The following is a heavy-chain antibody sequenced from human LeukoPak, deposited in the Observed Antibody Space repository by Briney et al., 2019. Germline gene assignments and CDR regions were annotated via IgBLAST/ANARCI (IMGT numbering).Heavy chain of an antibody. D-gene: IGHD3-3*01. CDR3: ARDREDFWSGYYVDY. CDR1: GFTFSSYW. J-gene: IGHJ4*02. V-gene: IGHV3-7*01. Sequence: GESLRLSCAASGFTFSSYWMSWVRQAPGKGLEWVANIKQDGSEKYYVDSVKGRFTISRDNAKNSLYLQMNSLRAEDTAVYYCARDREDFWSGYYVDYWGQGTLVTVSS. CDR2: IKQDGSEK.